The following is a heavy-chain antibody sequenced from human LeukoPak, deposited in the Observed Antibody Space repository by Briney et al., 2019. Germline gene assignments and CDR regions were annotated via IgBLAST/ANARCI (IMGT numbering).Heavy chain of an antibody. V-gene: IGHV3-11*01. D-gene: IGHD3-22*01. J-gene: IGHJ4*02. CDR2: ISSSGYTI. Sequence: GGSLRLSCAASGFTFSDYYMSWIRQAPGKGLEWVSYISSSGYTIYYADSVKGRFTISRDNAKNSLYLQVNSLRADDTAVYYCARGTYDSSGYKDYWGQGTLVTVSS. CDR1: GFTFSDYY. CDR3: ARGTYDSSGYKDY.